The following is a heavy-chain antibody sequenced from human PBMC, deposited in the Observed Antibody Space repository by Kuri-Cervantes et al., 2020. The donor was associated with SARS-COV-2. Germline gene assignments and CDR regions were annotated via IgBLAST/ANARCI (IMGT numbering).Heavy chain of an antibody. J-gene: IGHJ4*02. CDR1: GFTFSDYY. V-gene: IGHV3-11*04. CDR2: ISSSGSTI. D-gene: IGHD5-18*01. CDR3: AKDPGLFEDYGYSYAAY. Sequence: GESLKISCAASGFTFSDYYMSWIRQAPGKGLEWVSYISSSGSTIYYADSVKGRFTISRDNSKNTLYLQMNSLRAEDTAVYYCAKDPGLFEDYGYSYAAYWGQGTLVTVSS.